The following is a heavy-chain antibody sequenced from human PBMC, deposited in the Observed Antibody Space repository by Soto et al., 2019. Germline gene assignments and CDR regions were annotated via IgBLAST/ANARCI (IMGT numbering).Heavy chain of an antibody. D-gene: IGHD3-3*01. CDR3: AAVPVLRFLKWLPAYFDY. CDR1: GFMFTSSA. V-gene: IGHV1-58*01. CDR2: LVVGSGNT. J-gene: IGHJ4*02. Sequence: SVKVSCKTFGFMFTSSAVQWVRQARGQRLEWIGWLVVGSGNTHYAQHFQERVTLTRDMSTGTAYMELSSLRSEDTAVYYCAAVPVLRFLKWLPAYFDYWGQGTLVTVSS.